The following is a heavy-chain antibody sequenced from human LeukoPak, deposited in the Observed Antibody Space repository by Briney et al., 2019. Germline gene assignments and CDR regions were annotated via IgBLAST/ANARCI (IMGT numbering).Heavy chain of an antibody. J-gene: IGHJ6*03. CDR2: ISWDGGST. D-gene: IGHD2-2*01. CDR1: GFTFDDYT. V-gene: IGHV3-43*01. Sequence: PGGSLRLSCAASGFTFDDYTMDWVRQAPGKGLEWVSLISWDGGSTYYADSVKGRFTISRDNSKNSLYLQMNSLRTEDTALYYCAKGQREDYYYYYMDVWGKGTTVTVSS. CDR3: AKGQREDYYYYYMDV.